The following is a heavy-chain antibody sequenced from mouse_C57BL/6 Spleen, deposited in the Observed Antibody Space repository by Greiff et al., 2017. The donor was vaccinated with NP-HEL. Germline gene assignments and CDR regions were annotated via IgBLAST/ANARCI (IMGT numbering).Heavy chain of an antibody. CDR3: SRSTYSNSHAMDY. J-gene: IGHJ4*01. V-gene: IGHV1-53*01. CDR1: GYTFTSYW. CDR2: INPSNGGT. Sequence: QVQLQQPGTELVKPGASVKLSCKASGYTFTSYWMHWVKQRPGQGLEWIGNINPSNGGTNYNEKFKSKSTLTVDKSSSTAYMQLSSLTSEDSAVYYCSRSTYSNSHAMDYWGQGTSVTVSS. D-gene: IGHD2-5*01.